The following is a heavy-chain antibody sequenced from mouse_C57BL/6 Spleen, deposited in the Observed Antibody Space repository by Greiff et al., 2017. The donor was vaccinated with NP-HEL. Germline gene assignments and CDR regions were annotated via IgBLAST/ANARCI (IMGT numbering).Heavy chain of an antibody. J-gene: IGHJ2*01. D-gene: IGHD2-5*01. CDR1: GYSITSGYD. Sequence: EVQGVESGPGMVKPSQSLSLTCTVTGYSITSGYDWHWIRHFPGNKLEWMGYISYSGSTNYNPSLKSRISITHDTSKNHFFLKLNSVTTEDTATYYRARDKTSNYGNYFDYWGQGTTLTVSS. CDR3: ARDKTSNYGNYFDY. CDR2: ISYSGST. V-gene: IGHV3-1*01.